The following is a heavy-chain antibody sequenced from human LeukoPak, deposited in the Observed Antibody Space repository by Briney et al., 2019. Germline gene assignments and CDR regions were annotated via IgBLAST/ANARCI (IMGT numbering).Heavy chain of an antibody. CDR1: GYTLTELS. CDR3: ATDLIITMVRGANY. D-gene: IGHD3-10*01. Sequence: PGASVKVSCKVSGYTLTELSMHWVRQAPGKGLEWMGGFDPEDGETIYAQKFQGRVTMTEDTSTDTAYMELSSLRSEDTAVYYCATDLIITMVRGANYWGRGTLVTVSS. CDR2: FDPEDGET. J-gene: IGHJ4*02. V-gene: IGHV1-24*01.